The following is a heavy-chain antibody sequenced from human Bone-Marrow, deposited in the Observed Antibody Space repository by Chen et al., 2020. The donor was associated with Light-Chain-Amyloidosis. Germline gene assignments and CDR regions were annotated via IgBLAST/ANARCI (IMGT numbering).Heavy chain of an antibody. Sequence: EVPLVESGGALVQPGGSLRLPCAASGFPLNTYWMHWVRQPPGGGLVWVARMPTDVTKTVDADSVKGRFTVSRDDAKNTLYLEMNSLRVEDTGIYFCARDRGRFSYNRGGLDSWGQGTLVTVSS. CDR2: MPTDVTKT. J-gene: IGHJ4*02. CDR1: GFPLNTYW. D-gene: IGHD3-10*01. CDR3: ARDRGRFSYNRGGLDS. V-gene: IGHV3-74*02.